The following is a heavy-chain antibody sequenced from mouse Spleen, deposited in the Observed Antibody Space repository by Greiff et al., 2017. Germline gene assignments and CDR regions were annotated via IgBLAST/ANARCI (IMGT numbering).Heavy chain of an antibody. CDR1: GFTFSDYG. Sequence: EMQLQESGGGLVKPGGSLKLSCAASGFTFSDYGMHWVRQAPEKGLEWVAYISSGSSTIYYADTVKGRFTISRDNAKNTLFLQMTSLRSEDTAMYYCARPRTDAMDYWGQGTSVTVSS. V-gene: IGHV5-17*01. CDR2: ISSGSSTI. J-gene: IGHJ4*01. CDR3: ARPRTDAMDY.